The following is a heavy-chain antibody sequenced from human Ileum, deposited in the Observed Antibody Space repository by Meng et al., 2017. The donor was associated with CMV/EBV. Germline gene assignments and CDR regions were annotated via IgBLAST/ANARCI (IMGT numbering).Heavy chain of an antibody. CDR2: IYPLNGDT. Sequence: QVLLVQSGTEVKKPGASVKVSCKTSGYTFTANHSHWVRQAPGQGLEWMGWIYPLNGDTYFAQKFQDRVTMTRDTSITTAYMELSSLTSDDTAIYYCVRENWYYDFWGQGTLVTVSS. CDR1: GYTFTANH. V-gene: IGHV1-2*02. CDR3: VRENWYYDF. D-gene: IGHD1-1*01. J-gene: IGHJ4*02.